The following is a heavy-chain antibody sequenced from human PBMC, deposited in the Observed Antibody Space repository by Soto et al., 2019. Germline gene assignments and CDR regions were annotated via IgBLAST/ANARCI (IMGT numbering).Heavy chain of an antibody. V-gene: IGHV3-66*01. J-gene: IGHJ4*02. CDR1: GFTVSSNY. CDR2: IYSGGST. Sequence: GGSLRLSCAASGFTVSSNYMSWVRQAPGKGLEWVSVIYSGGSTYYADSVKGRFTISRDNSKNTLYLQMNSLRAEDTAVYYCARDRTHCISTSCYYYWGQGTLVTVSS. D-gene: IGHD2-2*01. CDR3: ARDRTHCISTSCYYY.